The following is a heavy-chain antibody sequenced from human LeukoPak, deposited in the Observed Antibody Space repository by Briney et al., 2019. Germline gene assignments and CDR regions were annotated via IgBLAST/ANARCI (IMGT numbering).Heavy chain of an antibody. CDR2: ITSYNGNT. CDR3: ARRELSASYSFFDY. J-gene: IGHJ4*02. V-gene: IGHV1-18*01. Sequence: ASVTVSCEASGYPLTNYGLTWVRQAPGQGLEWVGWITSYNGNTDTAQRFQGRVTMTTDTSTSTAYMELRGLRSDDTAVYYCARRELSASYSFFDYWGQGTLVTVSS. D-gene: IGHD1-26*01. CDR1: GYPLTNYG.